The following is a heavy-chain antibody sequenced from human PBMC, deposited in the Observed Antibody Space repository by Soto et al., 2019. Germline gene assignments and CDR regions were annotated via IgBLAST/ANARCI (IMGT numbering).Heavy chain of an antibody. J-gene: IGHJ6*02. Sequence: PSETLSLTCSVSGASIDDRGHHWSWLRRSPGRGLEWLGSVYHDGTNYYNPSLKTRVSVSVDTAKNQFSLKLASVTAADTAVYFRARDKGISVVGFFRKDPYFGLDVWGPGTTVTVSS. CDR1: GASIDDRGHH. CDR2: VYHDGTN. V-gene: IGHV4-39*02. D-gene: IGHD6-19*01. CDR3: ARDKGISVVGFFRKDPYFGLDV.